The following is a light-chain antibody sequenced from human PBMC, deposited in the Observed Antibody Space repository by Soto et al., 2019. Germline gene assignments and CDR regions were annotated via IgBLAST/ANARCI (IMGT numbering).Light chain of an antibody. Sequence: DIQMTQSPSTLSASVGDRVTITCRASQSISSWLGWYQQKPGRAPKLLIYKASSLKSGVPSRFSGSRSGTEFTLTISSLLPDDFATYYCQQYTSYSHTFGQGTKLEIK. CDR1: QSISSW. J-gene: IGKJ2*01. CDR2: KAS. CDR3: QQYTSYSHT. V-gene: IGKV1-5*03.